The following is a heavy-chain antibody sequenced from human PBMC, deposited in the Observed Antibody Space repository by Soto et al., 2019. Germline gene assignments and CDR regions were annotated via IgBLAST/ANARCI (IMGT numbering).Heavy chain of an antibody. CDR3: ASAVFSERYGYYYYGMDV. CDR2: ISGSGGST. J-gene: IGHJ6*02. V-gene: IGHV3-23*01. D-gene: IGHD3-10*01. Sequence: GGSLRLSCAASGFTFSSYAMSWVRQAPGKGLEWVSAISGSGGSTYYADSVKGRFTISRDNSKNTLYLQMNSLRAEDTAVYYCASAVFSERYGYYYYGMDVWGQGTTVTVSS. CDR1: GFTFSSYA.